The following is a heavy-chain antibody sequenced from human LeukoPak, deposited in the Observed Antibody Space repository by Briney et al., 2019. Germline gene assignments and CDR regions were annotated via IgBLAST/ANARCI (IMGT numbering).Heavy chain of an antibody. J-gene: IGHJ3*02. CDR3: ARNFDWGRAFDI. CDR2: IYYSGNT. CDR1: GGSTSTYY. D-gene: IGHD7-27*01. V-gene: IGHV4-59*01. Sequence: PSETLSLTCTVSGGSTSTYYWSWVRQPPGKGLEWIGYIYYSGNTNYNPSLKSRVTISIDTSKNQFSRNLSSVTAADTAVYYCARNFDWGRAFDIWGQGTVVTVSS.